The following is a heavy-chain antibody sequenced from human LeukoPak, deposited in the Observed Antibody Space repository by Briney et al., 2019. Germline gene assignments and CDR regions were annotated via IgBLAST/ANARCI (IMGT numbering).Heavy chain of an antibody. J-gene: IGHJ4*02. CDR1: GDSISSSSYY. CDR3: ARTVAAAAPGF. CDR2: FSYSGST. D-gene: IGHD6-13*01. Sequence: SETLSLTCTVSGDSISSSSYYWHRVRQPPRKGLEWIGGFSYSGSTYYNPSLKSRVTISVDSSKNQFSLKVISVTAADTAIYFCARTVAAAAPGFWGQGILVTVSS. V-gene: IGHV4-39*01.